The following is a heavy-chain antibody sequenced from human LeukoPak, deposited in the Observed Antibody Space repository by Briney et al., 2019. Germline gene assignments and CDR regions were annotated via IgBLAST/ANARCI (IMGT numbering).Heavy chain of an antibody. D-gene: IGHD3-16*01. CDR2: IRYDGSNK. V-gene: IGHV3-30*02. Sequence: PGGSLRLSCAASGFTFSSYGMHWVRQAPGKGLEWVAFIRYDGSNKYYADSVKGRFTISRDNSKNTLYLQMNSLRAEDTAVYYCARDVECTFGGVFYSSADERDCYFDCWGQGTLVTVSS. CDR3: ARDVECTFGGVFYSSADERDCYFDC. J-gene: IGHJ4*02. CDR1: GFTFSSYG.